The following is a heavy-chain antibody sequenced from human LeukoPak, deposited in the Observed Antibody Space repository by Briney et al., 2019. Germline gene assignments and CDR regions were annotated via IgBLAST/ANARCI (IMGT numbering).Heavy chain of an antibody. D-gene: IGHD3-16*01. CDR3: AKDEATSGGGLAS. J-gene: IGHJ4*02. Sequence: GGSLRLSCAASGCTVSGTHMRCVRQAPGKGLEWVSAMYTGGTADYADSVAARFTLSIDNSKNPLYLHMNHLSVVDAPGYYFAKDEATSGGGLASWGQGTLVSVSS. CDR1: GCTVSGTH. CDR2: MYTGGTA. V-gene: IGHV3-53*01.